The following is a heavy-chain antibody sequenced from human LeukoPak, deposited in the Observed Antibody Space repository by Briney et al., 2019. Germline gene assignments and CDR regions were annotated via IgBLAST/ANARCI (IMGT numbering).Heavy chain of an antibody. D-gene: IGHD2/OR15-2a*01. CDR1: GFSFSNYW. Sequence: QPGGSLRLSCAASGFSFSNYWMSWLRQAPGKGLEWLINIKHDGSEKYYVDSVKGRFTISRDNAKNSLYLQMNSLRAEDSAVYYCARDNQGPFVRWGQGTLVTVSS. V-gene: IGHV3-7*05. CDR2: IKHDGSEK. J-gene: IGHJ4*02. CDR3: ARDNQGPFVR.